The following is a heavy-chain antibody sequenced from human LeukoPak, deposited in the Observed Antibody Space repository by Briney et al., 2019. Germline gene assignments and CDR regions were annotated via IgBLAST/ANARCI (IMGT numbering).Heavy chain of an antibody. Sequence: GGSLRLSCAASGFTFSSYAMSWVRQAPGKGLEWVSSISSSSSYIYYADSVKGRFTISRDNAKNSLYLQMNSLRAEDTAVYYCASRAYIVAAGPVDYWGQGTLVTVSS. J-gene: IGHJ4*02. D-gene: IGHD6-13*01. V-gene: IGHV3-21*01. CDR2: ISSSSSYI. CDR3: ASRAYIVAAGPVDY. CDR1: GFTFSSYA.